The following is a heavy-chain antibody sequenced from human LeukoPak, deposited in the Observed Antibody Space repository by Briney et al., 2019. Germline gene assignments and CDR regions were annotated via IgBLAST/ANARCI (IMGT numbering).Heavy chain of an antibody. CDR3: ARVKISSGGSGWYLGNED. V-gene: IGHV1-18*01. Sequence: ASVKVSCKASGYTFTSYGISWVRQAPGQGLEWMGWISTYNDNKNYAQKFQGRVTMTTDTSTSTAHMELRSLRSDDTAVYYCARVKISSGGSGWYLGNEDWGQGTLVTVSS. J-gene: IGHJ4*02. CDR2: ISTYNDNK. D-gene: IGHD6-19*01. CDR1: GYTFTSYG.